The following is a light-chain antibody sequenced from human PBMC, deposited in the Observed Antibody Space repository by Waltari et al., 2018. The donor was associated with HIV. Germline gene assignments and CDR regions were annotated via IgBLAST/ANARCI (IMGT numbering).Light chain of an antibody. CDR2: EVT. J-gene: IGLJ2*01. CDR1: NSDIGGYDR. V-gene: IGLV2-18*02. Sequence: QSALTQPPSVSGSPGQSVTISCAGTNSDIGGYDRVSWYQQPPGTAPKLLIYEVTNRPSGVPGRFSASKSGTTASLTLSGLQAGDEGDYYCSSYSATNTVVFGGGTKLTVL. CDR3: SSYSATNTVV.